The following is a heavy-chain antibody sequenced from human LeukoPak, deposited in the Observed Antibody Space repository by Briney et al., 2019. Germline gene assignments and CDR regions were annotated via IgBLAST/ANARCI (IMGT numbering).Heavy chain of an antibody. J-gene: IGHJ2*01. CDR3: AGGKSAGLRPRHRYWYFDL. D-gene: IGHD3-10*01. V-gene: IGHV4-34*01. Sequence: SETLSLTCAVYGGSFCGYYWSWIRPPPGKGLEWSGEINHRGGTNYNPSLPSGVTIPVDTSMNQLSLKLKSVTSAATTGYYSAGGKSAGLRPRHRYWYFDLWGRGTLLTVSS. CDR1: GGSFCGYY. CDR2: INHRGGT.